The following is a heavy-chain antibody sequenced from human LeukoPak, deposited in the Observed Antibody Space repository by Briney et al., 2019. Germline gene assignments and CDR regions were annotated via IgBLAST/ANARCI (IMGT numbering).Heavy chain of an antibody. CDR1: GYSISSATY. CDR2: IYQSGST. J-gene: IGHJ6*02. CDR3: ARSPSGMDV. V-gene: IGHV4-38-2*02. Sequence: SETLSLTCTVSGYSISSATYWGWIRQPPGKGPEWIGTIYQSGSTYYNPSLKSRVTISVDTSKNQFSLKLSSVTAADTAVYYCARSPSGMDVWGQGTTVTVSS.